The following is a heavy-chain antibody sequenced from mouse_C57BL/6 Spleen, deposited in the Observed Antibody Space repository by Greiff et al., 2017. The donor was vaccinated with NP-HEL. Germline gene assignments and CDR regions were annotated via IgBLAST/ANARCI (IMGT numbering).Heavy chain of an antibody. CDR3: ARYEYDGFAY. J-gene: IGHJ3*01. V-gene: IGHV1-18*01. D-gene: IGHD2-4*01. Sequence: VQLQQSGPELVKPGASVKIPCKASGYTFTDYNMDWVKQSHGKSLERIGDINPNNGGTIYNQKFKGKATLTVDKSSSTAYMELRSLTSEDTAVYYCARYEYDGFAYWGQGTLVTVSA. CDR1: GYTFTDYN. CDR2: INPNNGGT.